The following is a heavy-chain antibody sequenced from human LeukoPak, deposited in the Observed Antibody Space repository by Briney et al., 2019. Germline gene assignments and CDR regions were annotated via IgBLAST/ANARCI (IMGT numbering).Heavy chain of an antibody. V-gene: IGHV4-39*01. D-gene: IGHD4-17*01. CDR3: ARGSIRVRGPTTVTRTHGYFDL. Sequence: PSETLSLTCTVSGGSISSSSYYWGWIRQPPGKGLEWIGSIYYSGSTYYNPSLKSRVTISVDTSKNQFSLKLSSVTAADTAVYYCARGSIRVRGPTTVTRTHGYFDLWGRGTLVTVSS. J-gene: IGHJ2*01. CDR1: GGSISSSSYY. CDR2: IYYSGST.